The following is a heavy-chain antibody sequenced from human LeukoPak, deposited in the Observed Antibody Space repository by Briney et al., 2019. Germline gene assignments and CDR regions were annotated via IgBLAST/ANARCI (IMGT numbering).Heavy chain of an antibody. J-gene: IGHJ4*02. CDR3: ARSPTIYDTPAGRAYYFDY. CDR2: INHSGST. Sequence: PSETLSLTCAVYGGSFSGYYWSWIRQPPGKGLEWIGEINHSGSTNYNPPLKSRVTISVDTSKNQFSLKLSSVTAADTAVYYCARSPTIYDTPAGRAYYFDYWGQGTLVTVSS. D-gene: IGHD3-16*01. CDR1: GGSFSGYY. V-gene: IGHV4-34*01.